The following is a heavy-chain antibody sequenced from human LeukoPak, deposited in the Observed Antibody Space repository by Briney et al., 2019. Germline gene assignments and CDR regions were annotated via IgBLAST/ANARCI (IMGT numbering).Heavy chain of an antibody. CDR1: GYTFSSYG. J-gene: IGHJ6*03. CDR3: VRSSYGYYFCMDV. CDR2: MSRNSDSE. V-gene: IGHV3-48*01. Sequence: GGSLRLSCAGTGYTFSSYGMNWVRQAPGKGLEWVSSMSRNSDSEKYADSVRGRFTISGDNAKNSLHLQMNSLRAEDTAVYYCVRSSYGYYFCMDVWGKGTTVTVSS. D-gene: IGHD3-16*01.